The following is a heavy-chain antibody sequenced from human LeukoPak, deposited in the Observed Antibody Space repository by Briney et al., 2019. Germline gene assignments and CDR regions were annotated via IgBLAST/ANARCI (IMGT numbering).Heavy chain of an antibody. Sequence: PSETLSLTCTVSDGSISSYYWTWIRQPPGKGLEWIGYIYSTGSTNYNPSLKSRVTISVDTSKNQFSLNLSSVTAADTAVYYCARASSYTGHLGWWGQGTLVTVSS. V-gene: IGHV4-59*08. CDR3: ARASSYTGHLGW. CDR2: IYSTGST. J-gene: IGHJ4*02. CDR1: DGSISSYY. D-gene: IGHD2-2*01.